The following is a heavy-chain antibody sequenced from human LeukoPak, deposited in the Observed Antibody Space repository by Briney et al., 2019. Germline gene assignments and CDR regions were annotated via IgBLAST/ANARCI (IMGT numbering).Heavy chain of an antibody. CDR3: ASFAKVSRRYYYYYMDV. CDR2: IHYSGST. Sequence: SETLSLTCTVSGGSISSYYWSWIRQPPGKGLEWIGYIHYSGSTNYNPSLKSRVTISVDTSKNQFSLKLSSVTAADTAVYYCASFAKVSRRYYYYYMDVWGKGTTVTVSS. V-gene: IGHV4-59*01. CDR1: GGSISSYY. D-gene: IGHD2-8*01. J-gene: IGHJ6*03.